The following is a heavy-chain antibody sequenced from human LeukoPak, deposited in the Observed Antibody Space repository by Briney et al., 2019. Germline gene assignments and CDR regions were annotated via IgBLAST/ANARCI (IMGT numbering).Heavy chain of an antibody. CDR3: RYSSSAQYFDY. Sequence: GASVKVSYKASGGTFSSYAISWVRQAPGQGLEWVGGIIPIFGTANYAQKFQGRVTITADESTSTAYMELSSLRSEDTAVYYCRYSSSAQYFDYWGQGTLVTVSS. CDR2: IIPIFGTA. CDR1: GGTFSSYA. D-gene: IGHD6-6*01. J-gene: IGHJ4*02. V-gene: IGHV1-69*01.